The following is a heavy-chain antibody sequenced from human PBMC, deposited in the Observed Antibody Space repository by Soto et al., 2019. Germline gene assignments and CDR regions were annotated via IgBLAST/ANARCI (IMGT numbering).Heavy chain of an antibody. Sequence: TSENLSPPWPGSGGSISSSNWGRWVRQPPGEGGEGVGESCHSGSTHYNPSLKSRVTISVDQSKNQFSLKRSSVTASDTAVYYCARGGVEYYDSSGYYFSPYYFDYWGQGTLVTVSS. CDR3: ARGGVEYYDSSGYYFSPYYFDY. V-gene: IGHV4-4*02. D-gene: IGHD3-22*01. J-gene: IGHJ4*02. CDR1: GGSISSSNW. CDR2: SCHSGST.